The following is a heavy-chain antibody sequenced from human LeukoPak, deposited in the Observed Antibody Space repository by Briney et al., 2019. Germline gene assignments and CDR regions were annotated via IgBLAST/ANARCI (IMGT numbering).Heavy chain of an antibody. CDR2: ISYDGSNK. V-gene: IGHV3-30*04. CDR3: ARVYYDFWSGYYQNYYFDY. CDR1: GFTFSSYA. J-gene: IGHJ4*02. Sequence: PGGSLRLSCAASGFTFSSYAMHWVRQAPGKGLEWVAVISYDGSNKYYADSVKGRFTISRDNSKNTLYLQMNSLRAEDTAVYCCARVYYDFWSGYYQNYYFDYWGQGTLVTVSS. D-gene: IGHD3-3*01.